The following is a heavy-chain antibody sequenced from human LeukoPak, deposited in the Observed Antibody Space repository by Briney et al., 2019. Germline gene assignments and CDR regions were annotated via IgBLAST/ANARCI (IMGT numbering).Heavy chain of an antibody. CDR2: IYSGGST. Sequence: GGSLRLSCAASGFTVSSNYMSWARQAPGKGLEWVSVIYSGGSTYYADSVKGRFTISRHNSKNTLYLQMNSLRAEDTAVYYCARGGRYYDSSGYYKSDYWGQGTLVTVSS. CDR1: GFTVSSNY. D-gene: IGHD3-22*01. V-gene: IGHV3-53*04. CDR3: ARGGRYYDSSGYYKSDY. J-gene: IGHJ4*02.